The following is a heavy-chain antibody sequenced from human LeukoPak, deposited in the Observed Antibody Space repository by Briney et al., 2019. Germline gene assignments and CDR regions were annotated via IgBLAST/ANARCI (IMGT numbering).Heavy chain of an antibody. J-gene: IGHJ5*02. CDR1: GGSFSGYY. CDR2: IYYSGST. Sequence: SETLSLTCAVYGGSFSGYYWSWIRQPPGKGLEWIGYIYYSGSTNYNPSLKSRVTISVDTSKNQFSLKLSSVTAADTAVYYCARHDQAVAGDFDPWGQGTLVTVSS. V-gene: IGHV4-59*08. D-gene: IGHD6-19*01. CDR3: ARHDQAVAGDFDP.